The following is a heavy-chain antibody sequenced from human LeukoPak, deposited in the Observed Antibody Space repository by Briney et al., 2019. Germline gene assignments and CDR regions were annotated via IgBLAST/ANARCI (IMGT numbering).Heavy chain of an antibody. Sequence: SVKVSCKASGGTFSSYAISWVRQAPGQGLEWMGRIIPILGIANYAQKFQGRVTITADKSTSTAYMELSGLRSEDTAVYYCATTTTVVISAEYFQHWGQGTLVTVSS. J-gene: IGHJ1*01. CDR1: GGTFSSYA. D-gene: IGHD4-23*01. CDR2: IIPILGIA. V-gene: IGHV1-69*04. CDR3: ATTTTVVISAEYFQH.